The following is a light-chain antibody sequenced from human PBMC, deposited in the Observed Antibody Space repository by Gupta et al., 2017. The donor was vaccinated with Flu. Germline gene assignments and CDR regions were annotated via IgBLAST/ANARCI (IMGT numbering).Light chain of an antibody. Sequence: ISCRSSQSLLHSNGYNYLNWYLQKPGQSPQLLIYLGSNRASGVPDRFSGSGSGTDFTLKISKVEAGDVGVYYCMQGLQIPLTFGGGTKVEIK. CDR2: LGS. V-gene: IGKV2-28*01. J-gene: IGKJ4*01. CDR3: MQGLQIPLT. CDR1: QSLLHSNGYNY.